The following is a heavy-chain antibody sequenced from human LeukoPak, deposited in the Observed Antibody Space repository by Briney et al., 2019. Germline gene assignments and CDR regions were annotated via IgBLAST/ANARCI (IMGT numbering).Heavy chain of an antibody. CDR2: IRSKAYGGTT. D-gene: IGHD6-13*01. J-gene: IGHJ6*02. Sequence: GGSLRLSCTASGFTFGDYAMSWVRRAPGKGLEWVGFIRSKAYGGTTEYAASVKGRFTISRDDSKSIAYLQMNSLKTEDTAVYYCTRAWYSSSWYHYYYYGMDVWGQGTTVTVSS. CDR1: GFTFGDYA. CDR3: TRAWYSSSWYHYYYYGMDV. V-gene: IGHV3-49*04.